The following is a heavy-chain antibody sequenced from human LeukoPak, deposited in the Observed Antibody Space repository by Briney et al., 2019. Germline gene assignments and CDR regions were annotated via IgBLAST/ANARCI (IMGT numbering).Heavy chain of an antibody. CDR3: ARSDVVVPAAYYYYYYYMDV. CDR2: IIPILGIA. V-gene: IGHV1-69*02. J-gene: IGHJ6*03. D-gene: IGHD2-2*01. Sequence: SVKVSCKGLVGTFGSYTISWVRQAPGQGLEWMGRIIPILGIANYAQKFQGRVTITADKSTSTAYMELSSLRSGDTAVYYCARSDVVVPAAYYYYYYYMDVWGKGTTVTVSS. CDR1: VGTFGSYT.